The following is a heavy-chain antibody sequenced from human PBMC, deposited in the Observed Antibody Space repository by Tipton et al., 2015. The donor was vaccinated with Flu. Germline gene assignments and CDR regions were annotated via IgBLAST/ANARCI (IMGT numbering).Heavy chain of an antibody. Sequence: SLRLSCTASGVTFDGYAMHWVRQVPGKGLEWVSLISWDGGSTFYGDSVRGRFTVSGDNRRNSLYLQMNSLRLEDTALYYCATEVAWQGGGYYGMDVWGQGTTVTVS. CDR2: ISWDGGST. V-gene: IGHV3-43D*03. CDR1: GVTFDGYA. CDR3: ATEVAWQGGGYYGMDV. D-gene: IGHD1-26*01. J-gene: IGHJ6*02.